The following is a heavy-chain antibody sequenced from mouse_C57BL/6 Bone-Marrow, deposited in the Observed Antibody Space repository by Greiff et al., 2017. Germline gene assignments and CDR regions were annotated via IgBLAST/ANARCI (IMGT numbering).Heavy chain of an antibody. D-gene: IGHD1-1*01. Sequence: QVQLKQPGAELVRPGSSVKLSCKASGYTFTSYWMHWVKQRPIQGLEWIGNIDPSDSETHYNQKFQDKATLTVDKSSSTAYMQLSSLTSEDSAVYYCARDYYGSSYWYFDVWGTGTTVTVSS. CDR1: GYTFTSYW. CDR3: ARDYYGSSYWYFDV. CDR2: IDPSDSET. J-gene: IGHJ1*03. V-gene: IGHV1-52*01.